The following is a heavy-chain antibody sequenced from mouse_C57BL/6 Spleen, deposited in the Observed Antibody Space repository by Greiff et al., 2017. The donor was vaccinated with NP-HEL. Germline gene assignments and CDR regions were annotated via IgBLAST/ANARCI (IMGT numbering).Heavy chain of an antibody. CDR1: GYSITSGYD. CDR2: ISYSGST. V-gene: IGHV3-1*01. CDR3: ARDERDGPWFAY. J-gene: IGHJ3*01. D-gene: IGHD2-3*01. Sequence: VQLKESGPGMVKPSQSLSLTCTVTGYSITSGYDWHWIRHFPGNKLEWMGYISYSGSTNYNPSLKSRISITHDTSKNHFFLKLNSVTTEDTATYYCARDERDGPWFAYWGQGTLVTVSA.